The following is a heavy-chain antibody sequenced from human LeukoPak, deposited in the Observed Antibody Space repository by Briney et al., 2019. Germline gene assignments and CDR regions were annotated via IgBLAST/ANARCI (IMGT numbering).Heavy chain of an antibody. D-gene: IGHD2-2*01. CDR2: IYTSGST. J-gene: IGHJ4*02. V-gene: IGHV4-61*05. CDR1: GGSISSSSYY. CDR3: ASESQGQLLY. Sequence: PSETLSLTCTVSGGSISSSSYYWGWIRQPPGKGLEWIGRIYTSGSTNYNPSLKSRVTMSVDTSKNQFSLKLSSVTAADTAVYYCASESQGQLLYWGQGTLVTVSS.